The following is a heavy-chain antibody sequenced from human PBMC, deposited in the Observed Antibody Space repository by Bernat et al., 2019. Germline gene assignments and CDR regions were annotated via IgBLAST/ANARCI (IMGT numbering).Heavy chain of an antibody. Sequence: QVQLVESGGGVVQPGRSLRLSCAASGFTFSSYAMHWVRQAPGKGLEWVAVISYDGSNKYYADSVKGRFTISRDNSKNTLYLQMNSLRAEDTAVYYCARSSGPITMVQGVIGGTGYYYYMDVWGKGTTVTVSS. CDR2: ISYDGSNK. V-gene: IGHV3-30*01. J-gene: IGHJ6*03. CDR1: GFTFSSYA. CDR3: ARSSGPITMVQGVIGGTGYYYYMDV. D-gene: IGHD3-10*01.